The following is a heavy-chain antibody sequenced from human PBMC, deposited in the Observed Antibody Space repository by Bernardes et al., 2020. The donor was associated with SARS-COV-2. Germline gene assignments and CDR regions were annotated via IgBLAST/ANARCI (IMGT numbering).Heavy chain of an antibody. Sequence: SETLSLTCTVSGGSISSYYWSWIRQPPGKGLEWIGYIYYSGSTNYNPSLKSRVTISVDTSKNQFSLKLSSVTAADTAVYYCARAFTIFGVGHGMDVWGQGTTVTVSS. D-gene: IGHD3-3*01. V-gene: IGHV4-59*01. CDR3: ARAFTIFGVGHGMDV. CDR2: IYYSGST. CDR1: GGSISSYY. J-gene: IGHJ6*02.